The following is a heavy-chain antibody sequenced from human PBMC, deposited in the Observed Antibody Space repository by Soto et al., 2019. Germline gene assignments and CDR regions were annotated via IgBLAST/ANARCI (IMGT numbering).Heavy chain of an antibody. J-gene: IGHJ6*02. CDR1: GGTFSSYA. Sequence: QVQLVQSGAEVKKPGSSVKVSCKASGGTFSSYAISWVRQAPGQGLEWMGGIIPIFGTANYAQTFQGRVTITASAAISTAYMELSSRRSEDTAVSYCPRANEADIVLALCGQGSTVTVAS. D-gene: IGHD2-2*01. CDR3: PRANEADIVLAL. CDR2: IIPIFGTA. V-gene: IGHV1-69*12.